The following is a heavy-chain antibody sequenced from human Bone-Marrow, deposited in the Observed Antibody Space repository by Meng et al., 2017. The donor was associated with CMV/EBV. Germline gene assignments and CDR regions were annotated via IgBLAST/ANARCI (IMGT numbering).Heavy chain of an antibody. Sequence: SETLSLTCTVSGGSISSYYWSWIRQPPGKGLEWIGYIYYSGSTNYNPSLKSRVTISVDTSKNQFSLKLSSVTAADTAVYYCARDGYSYGFKNYGMDVWAQGTTATVPS. CDR2: IYYSGST. CDR3: ARDGYSYGFKNYGMDV. D-gene: IGHD5-18*01. J-gene: IGHJ6*02. CDR1: GGSISSYY. V-gene: IGHV4-59*01.